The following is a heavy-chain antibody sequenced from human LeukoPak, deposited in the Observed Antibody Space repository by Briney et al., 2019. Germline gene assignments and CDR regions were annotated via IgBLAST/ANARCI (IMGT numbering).Heavy chain of an antibody. CDR1: GYTFTGYY. D-gene: IGHD6-13*01. V-gene: IGHV1-2*02. J-gene: IGHJ4*02. CDR2: INPNSGGT. CDR3: ARDGIAAAGQSDY. Sequence: ASVKVSCKASGYTFTGYYMHWVRQAPGQGLEWMGWINPNSGGTNYAQKFQGRVTMNRDTSISTAYMELSRLRSDDTAVYYCARDGIAAAGQSDYWGQGTLVTVSS.